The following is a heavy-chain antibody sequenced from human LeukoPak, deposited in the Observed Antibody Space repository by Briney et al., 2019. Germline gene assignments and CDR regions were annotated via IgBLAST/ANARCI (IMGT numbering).Heavy chain of an antibody. CDR1: GDSISRHY. D-gene: IGHD6-19*01. CDR2: IYYSGST. V-gene: IGHV4-59*08. J-gene: IGHJ4*02. Sequence: SDPLSLTCTVSGDSISRHYWSWIRQPPGKGLEWVGYIYYSGSTNYNPSLKSRVTISVDTSKNQFSLKLSSVTAADTAVYYCARKTGGWYMDYWGQGTLVTVSS. CDR3: ARKTGGWYMDY.